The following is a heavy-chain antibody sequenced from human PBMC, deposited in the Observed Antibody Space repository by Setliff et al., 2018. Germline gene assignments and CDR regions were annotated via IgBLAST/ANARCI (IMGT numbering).Heavy chain of an antibody. V-gene: IGHV4-61*09. J-gene: IGHJ4*02. CDR1: GGSINRGPYY. Sequence: SETLSLTCTVSGGSINRGPYYWTWIRQSAGKGLEWIGQIYSKGSMNYNPSLKGRVTISADSSKGQFFLDLSSVTAADTAVYYCARGDSSGNNYPVLDYWGQGSLVTVSS. D-gene: IGHD1-26*01. CDR2: IYSKGSM. CDR3: ARGDSSGNNYPVLDY.